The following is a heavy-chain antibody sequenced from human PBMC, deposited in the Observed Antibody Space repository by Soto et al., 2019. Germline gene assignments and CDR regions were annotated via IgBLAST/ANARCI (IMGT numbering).Heavy chain of an antibody. Sequence: QVQLVQSGAEVKKPGSSVKVSCKASGGTFSIYGLNWVRQAPGPGIEWMGGIIPLFGTANYAQKFQGRVTITADKSTSTADMELSSLRSEDTAMYYCARDQGEHIVVFESNDSYGMDVWGQGTTVTVSS. CDR1: GGTFSIYG. CDR2: IIPLFGTA. J-gene: IGHJ6*02. D-gene: IGHD2-15*01. CDR3: ARDQGEHIVVFESNDSYGMDV. V-gene: IGHV1-69*06.